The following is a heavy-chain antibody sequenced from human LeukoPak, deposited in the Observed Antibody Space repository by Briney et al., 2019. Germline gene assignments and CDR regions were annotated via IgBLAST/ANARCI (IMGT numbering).Heavy chain of an antibody. D-gene: IGHD3-10*01. CDR1: GFTFSSYS. CDR3: ASEIWFGELPTGGDY. CDR2: ISSSSSYI. V-gene: IGHV3-21*01. J-gene: IGHJ4*02. Sequence: GGSLRLSCAASGFTFSSYSMNWVRQAPGKGLEWVSSISSSSSYIYYADSVKGRFTISRDNAKNSLYLQMNSLRAEDTAVYYCASEIWFGELPTGGDYWGQGTLVTVSS.